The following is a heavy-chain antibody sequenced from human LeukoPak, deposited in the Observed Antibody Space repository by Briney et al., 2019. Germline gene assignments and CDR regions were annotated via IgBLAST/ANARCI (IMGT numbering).Heavy chain of an antibody. CDR3: AGVWSPPYTSRWPYYFDY. Sequence: GGSLRLSCAASGFTFSSYSMNWVRQAPGKGLEWVSSISSSSTYIYSADSVKGRFTISRDNAKNSLYLQMNSLRVEDTAVYYCAGVWSPPYTSRWPYYFDYWGQGTLVTVSS. D-gene: IGHD6-13*01. CDR1: GFTFSSYS. J-gene: IGHJ4*02. V-gene: IGHV3-21*01. CDR2: ISSSSTYI.